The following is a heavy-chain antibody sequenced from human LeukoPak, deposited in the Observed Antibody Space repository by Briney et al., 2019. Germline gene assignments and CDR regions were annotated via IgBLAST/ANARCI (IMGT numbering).Heavy chain of an antibody. CDR3: ARMYQGKLPPAY. CDR2: IYHSGST. J-gene: IGHJ4*02. CDR1: GYSISSGYY. D-gene: IGHD2-15*01. V-gene: IGHV4-38-2*02. Sequence: SETLSLTCTASGYSISSGYYWGWIRQPPGKWLEWIGRIYHSGSTDYNPSRKSRVTITVDTSKNHLALRLRSVTGADTAVYYCARMYQGKLPPAYWSQGTLVSAYS.